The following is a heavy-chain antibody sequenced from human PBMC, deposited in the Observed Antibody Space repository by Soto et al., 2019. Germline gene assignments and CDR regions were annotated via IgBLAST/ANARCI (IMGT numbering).Heavy chain of an antibody. CDR2: IWYDGSNK. V-gene: IGHV3-33*01. CDR1: GFTFSSYG. D-gene: IGHD6-6*01. J-gene: IGHJ6*03. Sequence: GGSLRLSCAASGFTFSSYGMHWVRQAPGKGLEWVAVIWYDGSNKYYADSVKGRFTISRDNSKNTLYLQMNSLRAEDTAVYYCAREVSIAAPPVSHYYYMDVWGKGTTVTVSS. CDR3: AREVSIAAPPVSHYYYMDV.